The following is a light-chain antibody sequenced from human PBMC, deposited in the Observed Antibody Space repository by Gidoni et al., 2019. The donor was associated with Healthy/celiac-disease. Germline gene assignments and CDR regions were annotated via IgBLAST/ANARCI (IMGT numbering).Light chain of an antibody. J-gene: IGKJ4*01. CDR2: DAS. Sequence: AIQLTQSPSSLSASVGDRVTITCRASQGISSALAWYQQKPEKAPKLLIYDASSLESGVPSRFSGSGSGTDFTLTISSLQPEDFATYYCQQFNNYPLTFSGGTKVEIK. CDR3: QQFNNYPLT. CDR1: QGISSA. V-gene: IGKV1D-13*01.